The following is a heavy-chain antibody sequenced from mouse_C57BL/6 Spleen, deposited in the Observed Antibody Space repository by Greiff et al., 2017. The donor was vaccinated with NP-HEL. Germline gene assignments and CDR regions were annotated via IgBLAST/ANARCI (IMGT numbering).Heavy chain of an antibody. V-gene: IGHV7-3*01. Sequence: EVKLVESGGGLVQPGGSLSLSCAASGFTFTDYYMSWVRQPPGKALEWLGFIRNKANGYTTEYSASVKGRFTISRDNSQSILYLQMNALRAEDSATYYCATDDYDGNYYAMDYWGQGTSVTVSS. J-gene: IGHJ4*01. CDR3: ATDDYDGNYYAMDY. CDR1: GFTFTDYY. CDR2: IRNKANGYTT. D-gene: IGHD2-4*01.